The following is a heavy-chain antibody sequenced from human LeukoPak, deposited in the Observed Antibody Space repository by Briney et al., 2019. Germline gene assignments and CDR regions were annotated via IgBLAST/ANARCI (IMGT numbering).Heavy chain of an antibody. Sequence: SETLSLTCTVSGGSISDSTYYWAWIRQPPGKGLEWVGSIYYSGDTYYNPSLKSRVTISVDRSKNHFSLKLSSATAADTAVYYCARHHNGGTHPLDHWGQGTLVTVSS. CDR2: IYYSGDT. V-gene: IGHV4-39*01. D-gene: IGHD4-23*01. CDR3: ARHHNGGTHPLDH. J-gene: IGHJ4*02. CDR1: GGSISDSTYY.